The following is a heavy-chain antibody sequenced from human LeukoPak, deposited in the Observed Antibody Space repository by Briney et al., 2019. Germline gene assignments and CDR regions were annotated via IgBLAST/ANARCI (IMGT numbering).Heavy chain of an antibody. V-gene: IGHV4-34*01. CDR3: ARFRVDRYNWNCGDY. CDR2: INHSGST. CDR1: GGSFSGYY. Sequence: PSETLSLTCAVYGGSFSGYYWSWIRQPPGKGLEWIGEINHSGSTNYNPSLKSRVTISVDTSKNQFSLKLSSVTAADTAVYYCARFRVDRYNWNCGDYWGQGTLVTVSS. J-gene: IGHJ4*02. D-gene: IGHD1-7*01.